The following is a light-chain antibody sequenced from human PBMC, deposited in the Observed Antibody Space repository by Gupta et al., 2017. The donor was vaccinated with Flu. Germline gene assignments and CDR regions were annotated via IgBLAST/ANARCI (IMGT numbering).Light chain of an antibody. Sequence: VTLTFGSSTGAVTSGHYPYWFQQKPVQDPMTMIYDKSNKHSWTSVRFSGSLIGGKAALTLSGAQPDDEAEYYCLLSYSGAVKFGGGTKLTVL. CDR1: TGAVTSGHY. CDR2: DKS. J-gene: IGLJ2*01. CDR3: LLSYSGAVK. V-gene: IGLV7-46*01.